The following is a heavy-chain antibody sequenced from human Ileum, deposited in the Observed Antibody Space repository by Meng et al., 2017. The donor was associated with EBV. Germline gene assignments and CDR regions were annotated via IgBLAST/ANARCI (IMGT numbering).Heavy chain of an antibody. V-gene: IGHV4-39*07. Sequence: QLQVTGPGPGLVKPSHTLPLTCTCSGGSISSSSYYLCWIRQPPGEGLEWIGSIYYSGSTYYNPSLKSRVTISVDTSKNQFSLKLSSVTAADTAVYYCARELMYCSGGSCYPFDYWGQGTLVTVSS. D-gene: IGHD2-15*01. CDR2: IYYSGST. CDR3: ARELMYCSGGSCYPFDY. CDR1: GGSISSSSYY. J-gene: IGHJ4*02.